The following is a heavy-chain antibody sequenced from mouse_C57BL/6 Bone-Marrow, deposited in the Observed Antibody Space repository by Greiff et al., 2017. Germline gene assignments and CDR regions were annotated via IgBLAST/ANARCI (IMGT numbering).Heavy chain of an antibody. D-gene: IGHD1-1*01. Sequence: EVQLQESGPGLVKPSQSLSLTCSVTGNSITSGYYWNWIRQFPGNKLEWMGYISYDGSNNYNPSLKNRISITRDTSKHQFFLKLNSVTTEDTATYYCARLEDYYGSSPWYFDVWGTGTTVTVSS. V-gene: IGHV3-6*01. CDR2: ISYDGSN. CDR3: ARLEDYYGSSPWYFDV. CDR1: GNSITSGYY. J-gene: IGHJ1*03.